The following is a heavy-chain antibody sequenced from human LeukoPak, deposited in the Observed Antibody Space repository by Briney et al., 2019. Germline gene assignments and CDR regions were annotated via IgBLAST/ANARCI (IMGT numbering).Heavy chain of an antibody. CDR2: IKKDGSEQ. CDR1: GFSFSDHW. Sequence: GGSLRLSCVASGFSFSDHWMNWFRQAPGKGLEWVATIKKDGSEQYYVDSMKGQLTISRDNAKNSVYLQIHNLRAEDTAVYYCARALGWLQSDYWGQGTLVTVSS. D-gene: IGHD5-24*01. V-gene: IGHV3-7*01. CDR3: ARALGWLQSDY. J-gene: IGHJ4*02.